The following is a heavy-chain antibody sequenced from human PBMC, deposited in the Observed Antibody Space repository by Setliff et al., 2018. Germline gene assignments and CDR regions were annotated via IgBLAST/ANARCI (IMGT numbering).Heavy chain of an antibody. CDR1: GFTFFSYT. CDR2: ITDDGGTT. V-gene: IGHV3-23*01. CDR3: VRELRVIVGVGIQGVFDI. D-gene: IGHD3-22*01. Sequence: PGGSLRLSCTTSGFTFFSYTMNWVRQAPGKGLEWVSAITDDGGTTHYADSLKGRFTISRDNSKKSLYLQMDSLRAEDTAVYYCVRELRVIVGVGIQGVFDIWGQGTMVTVSS. J-gene: IGHJ3*02.